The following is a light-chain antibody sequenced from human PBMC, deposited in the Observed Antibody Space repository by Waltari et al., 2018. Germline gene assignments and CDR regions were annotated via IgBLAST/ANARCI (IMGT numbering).Light chain of an antibody. CDR2: WAS. CDR3: HQYYSTPYT. V-gene: IGKV4-1*01. J-gene: IGKJ2*01. Sequence: DIVMTQSPDSLAVSLGGRATINCKSSQSVLPRSNTQSYLAWYQQRPGQPPKLLFYWASTRESGVPDRFSGSGSGTDFTLTISSLQAEDVAIYFCHQYYSTPYTFGQGTKLEIK. CDR1: QSVLPRSNTQSY.